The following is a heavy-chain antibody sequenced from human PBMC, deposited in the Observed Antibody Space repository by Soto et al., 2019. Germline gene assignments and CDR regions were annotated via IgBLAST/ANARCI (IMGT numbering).Heavy chain of an antibody. CDR3: ARVQCTGGSCFSSYYYYYGMDV. J-gene: IGHJ6*02. Sequence: PGGSLRLSCAASGFTFTSYAMIWVRKATGKGLEWVSAISGSGGSTYYADSVKGRFTISRDNSKNTVYLQMNSLRAEDTAVYYCARVQCTGGSCFSSYYYYYGMDVWGQGTTVTVSS. V-gene: IGHV3-23*01. CDR1: GFTFTSYA. D-gene: IGHD2-15*01. CDR2: ISGSGGST.